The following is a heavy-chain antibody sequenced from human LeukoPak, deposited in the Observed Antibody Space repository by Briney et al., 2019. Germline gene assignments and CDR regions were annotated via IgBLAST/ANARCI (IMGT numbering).Heavy chain of an antibody. J-gene: IGHJ5*02. CDR3: ARRRRSSGRNNWFDP. V-gene: IGHV1-8*01. CDR2: MNPNSGNT. CDR1: GYTFTSYD. D-gene: IGHD1-26*01. Sequence: ASVTVSCKASGYTFTSYDINWVRQATGQGLEWMGWMNPNSGNTGCAQKFQGRVTMTRNTSISTAYMELSSLRSEDTAVYYCARRRRSSGRNNWFDPWGQGTLVTVSS.